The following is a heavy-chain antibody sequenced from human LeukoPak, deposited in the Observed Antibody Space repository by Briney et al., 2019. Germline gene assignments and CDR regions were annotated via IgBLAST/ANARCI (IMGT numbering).Heavy chain of an antibody. D-gene: IGHD2-21*01. CDR1: TDTYANFY. Sequence: ASVRVSCKASTDTYANFYLNWLRQAPGQGPEWMGRIHPKRGDTNYEKRFEGRVTLTRDTSMRTTYMELSGLTSDDTAVYFCATAADNLSVIPPVYWGQGTLATVSS. CDR3: ATAADNLSVIPPVY. CDR2: IHPKRGDT. V-gene: IGHV1-2*06. J-gene: IGHJ4*02.